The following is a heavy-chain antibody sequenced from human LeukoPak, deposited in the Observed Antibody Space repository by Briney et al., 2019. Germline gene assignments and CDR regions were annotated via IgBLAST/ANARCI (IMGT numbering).Heavy chain of an antibody. D-gene: IGHD2-2*01. CDR2: INHSGST. V-gene: IGHV4-34*01. Sequence: PSETLSLTCAVYGGSFSGYYWSWIRQPPGKGLEWIGEINHSGSTNYNPSLKSRVTISVDTSKNQFSLKLSSVTAADTAMYYCARTIVVVPAATRAFDIWGQGTMVTVSS. CDR3: ARTIVVVPAATRAFDI. J-gene: IGHJ3*02. CDR1: GGSFSGYY.